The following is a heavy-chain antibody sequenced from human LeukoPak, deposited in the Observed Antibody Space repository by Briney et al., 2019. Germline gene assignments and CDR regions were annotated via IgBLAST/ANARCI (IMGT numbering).Heavy chain of an antibody. CDR3: AVFVGATTGNYYYGMDV. V-gene: IGHV1-8*01. CDR2: INPNRDIT. CDR1: VYTFTSYG. D-gene: IGHD2-15*01. Sequence: ASVTVSYKASVYTFTSYGINWVRQATGHGREWMGGINPNRDITCYAQKFHGRAPMTRNTTIRTAYMELITLKSEYAAVYYCAVFVGATTGNYYYGMDVWGQGTTVTVSS. J-gene: IGHJ6*02.